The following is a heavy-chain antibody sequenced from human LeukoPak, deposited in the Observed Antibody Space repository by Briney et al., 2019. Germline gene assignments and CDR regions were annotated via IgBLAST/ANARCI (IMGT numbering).Heavy chain of an antibody. V-gene: IGHV3-30-3*01. D-gene: IGHD1-26*01. CDR3: AKEASGSGSYLRGGRDIDY. CDR1: GFTFSNYV. J-gene: IGHJ4*01. Sequence: GGSLRLSCAASGFTFSNYVMHWVRQAPGKGLEWVAVVSYDGSNRYYADSVKGRFTISRDNSKNTLYLQMNSLRAEDTAVYYCAKEASGSGSYLRGGRDIDYWGQEPWSPSPQ. CDR2: VSYDGSNR.